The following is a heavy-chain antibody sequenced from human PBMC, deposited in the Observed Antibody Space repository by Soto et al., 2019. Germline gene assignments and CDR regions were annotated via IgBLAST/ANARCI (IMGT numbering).Heavy chain of an antibody. D-gene: IGHD5-18*01. CDR1: GGSISSGDYY. V-gene: IGHV4-30-4*01. Sequence: KPSETLSLTCTVSGGSISSGDYYWSWIRQPPGKGLEWIGYIYYSGSTYYNPSLKSRVTISVDTSKNQFSLKLSSVTAADTAVYYCARVLDTAENWFDPWGQGTLVTVSS. J-gene: IGHJ5*02. CDR2: IYYSGST. CDR3: ARVLDTAENWFDP.